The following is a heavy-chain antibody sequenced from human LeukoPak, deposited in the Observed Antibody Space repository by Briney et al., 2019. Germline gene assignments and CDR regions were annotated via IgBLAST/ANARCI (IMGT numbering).Heavy chain of an antibody. CDR3: VRLVVDSRGIKEVAVEN. D-gene: IGHD2-21*01. CDR2: IYKSGTT. V-gene: IGHV4-59*08. Sequence: SETLSLTCSVSGGSISRYYCSWIWQPPGGGLEWIGYIYKSGTTNYNPSLKSRITMSMETSKNQFSLKLTSVTAADTAVYYCVRLVVDSRGIKEVAVENWGQGTLVTVSS. CDR1: GGSISRYY. J-gene: IGHJ4*02.